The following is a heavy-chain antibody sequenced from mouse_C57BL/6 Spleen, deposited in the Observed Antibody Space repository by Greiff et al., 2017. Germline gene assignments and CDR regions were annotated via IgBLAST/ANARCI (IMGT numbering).Heavy chain of an antibody. D-gene: IGHD3-2*02. V-gene: IGHV1-26*01. CDR2: INPNNGGT. CDR1: GYTFTDYY. J-gene: IGHJ3*01. CDR3: APSQLRLRWFAY. Sequence: EVQLQQSGPELVKPGASVKISCKASGYTFTDYYMNWVKQSHGKSLEWIGDINPNNGGTSYNQTFKGKATLTVDKSSSTAYMELRSLTSEDSAVYYCAPSQLRLRWFAYWGQGTLVTVSA.